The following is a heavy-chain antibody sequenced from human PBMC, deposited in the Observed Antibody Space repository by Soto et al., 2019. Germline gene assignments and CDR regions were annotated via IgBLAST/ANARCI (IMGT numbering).Heavy chain of an antibody. D-gene: IGHD2-8*02. V-gene: IGHV1-2*02. CDR2: INPDSGAT. CDR3: ARGDYGTGGYPFPYFDY. J-gene: IGHJ4*02. CDR1: GYSFTGYY. Sequence: HEHLVQSGAEVKRPGASLKVSCKASGYSFTGYYIHWVRQAPGQGLEWMGWINPDSGATNNAQNFQGRVTLTSDTSISTASMDLTSLTSDDTAVYYCARGDYGTGGYPFPYFDYWGQGTLVIVSS.